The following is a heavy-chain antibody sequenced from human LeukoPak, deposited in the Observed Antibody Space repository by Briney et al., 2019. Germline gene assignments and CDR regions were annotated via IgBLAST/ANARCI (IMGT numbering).Heavy chain of an antibody. J-gene: IGHJ4*02. CDR1: GFSFSSYW. CDR3: ASFGWELLFDY. V-gene: IGHV3-7*01. Sequence: PGGSLRLSCAASGFSFSSYWMSWVRQAPGKGLEWVANRKQDGSEKYYVDSVKGRFTISRDNAKNSLYLQMNSLRAEDTAVYYCASFGWELLFDYWGQGTLVTVSS. D-gene: IGHD1-26*01. CDR2: RKQDGSEK.